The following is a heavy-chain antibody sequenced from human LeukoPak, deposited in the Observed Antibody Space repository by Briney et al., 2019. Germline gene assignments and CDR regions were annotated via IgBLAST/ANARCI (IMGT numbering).Heavy chain of an antibody. Sequence: SETLSLTCALYGGSFSGYYWSWLRQPPGKGLEWIGEINHSGSTNYNPSLKSRVTISVDTSKNQFSLKLSSVTAADTAVYYCARGPGYSSSWYPDYFDYWGQGTLVTVSS. CDR3: ARGPGYSSSWYPDYFDY. CDR1: GGSFSGYY. V-gene: IGHV4-34*01. D-gene: IGHD6-13*01. J-gene: IGHJ4*02. CDR2: INHSGST.